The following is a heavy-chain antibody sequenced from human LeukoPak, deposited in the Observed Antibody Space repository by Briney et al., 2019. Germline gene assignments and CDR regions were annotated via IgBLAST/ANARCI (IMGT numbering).Heavy chain of an antibody. CDR1: GYTFTNYG. Sequence: ASVKVSCTASGYTFTNYGISWVRQALGQGLEWLGWISPYSGNTNSAQKLQGRVTVTTDTSTSTAYMELRSLRSDDTAVYYCTRTVLYCAKGVCYDYWGQGTLVTVSS. CDR2: ISPYSGNT. CDR3: TRTVLYCAKGVCYDY. D-gene: IGHD2-8*01. V-gene: IGHV1-18*01. J-gene: IGHJ4*02.